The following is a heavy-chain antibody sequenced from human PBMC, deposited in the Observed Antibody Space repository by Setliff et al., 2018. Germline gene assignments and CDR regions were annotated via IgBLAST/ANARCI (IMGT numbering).Heavy chain of an antibody. CDR3: ARASRFATIVWKGDYYMDV. D-gene: IGHD3-16*02. CDR2: INTNTGNP. J-gene: IGHJ6*03. CDR1: GYSFSTYA. V-gene: IGHV7-4-1*02. Sequence: GASVKVSCKASGYSFSTYAMSWIRQAPGQGLEWMGWINTNTGNPSYAQGFTGRFVFSLGTSVSTAYLQISSLKPEDTAMYYCARASRFATIVWKGDYYMDVWG.